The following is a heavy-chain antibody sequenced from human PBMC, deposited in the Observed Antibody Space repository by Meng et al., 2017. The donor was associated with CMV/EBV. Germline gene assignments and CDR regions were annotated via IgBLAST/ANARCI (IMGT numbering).Heavy chain of an antibody. CDR2: ISSSSSYI. D-gene: IGHD1-26*01. CDR1: GFTFSSYS. Sequence: GESLKISCAASGFTFSSYSMNWVRQAPGKGLEWVSSISSSSSYIYYADSVKGRFTISRDNAKNSLYLQMNSLRAEDTAMYYCARDLKWELGRAWDYYYGMDVWGQGTTVTVSS. V-gene: IGHV3-21*01. J-gene: IGHJ6*02. CDR3: ARDLKWELGRAWDYYYGMDV.